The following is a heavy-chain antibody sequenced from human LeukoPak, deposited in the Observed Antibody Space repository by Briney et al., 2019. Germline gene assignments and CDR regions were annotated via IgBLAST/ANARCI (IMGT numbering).Heavy chain of an antibody. J-gene: IGHJ3*02. CDR3: ARERRDYDILTGYSDAFDI. CDR1: GGSISSYY. V-gene: IGHV4-59*01. D-gene: IGHD3-9*01. CDR2: IYYSGST. Sequence: PSETLSLTCTVSGGSISSYYWSWIRQPPGKGLEWIGYIYYSGSTNYNPSLKSRVTISVDTSKNQFSLKLSSVTAADTAVYYCARERRDYDILTGYSDAFDIWGQGTMVTVSS.